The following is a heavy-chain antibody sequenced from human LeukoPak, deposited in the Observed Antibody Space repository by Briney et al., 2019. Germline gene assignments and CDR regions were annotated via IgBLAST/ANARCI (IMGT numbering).Heavy chain of an antibody. CDR1: GFTFSNYW. V-gene: IGHV3-7*01. CDR3: ARDHTDPGLFFDS. J-gene: IGHJ4*02. Sequence: GGSLRLSCAAPGFTFSNYWMTWVRQAPGKGLEWVASIKFDGSEKYYVDSVKGRFTISRDNAKNSLYLQMNSLRAEDTALYYCARDHTDPGLFFDSWGQGTLVTVSS. D-gene: IGHD2-21*01. CDR2: IKFDGSEK.